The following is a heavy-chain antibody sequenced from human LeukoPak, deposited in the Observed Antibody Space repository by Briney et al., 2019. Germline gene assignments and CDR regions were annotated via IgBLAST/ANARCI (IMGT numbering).Heavy chain of an antibody. D-gene: IGHD3-3*01. CDR2: INHSGST. CDR1: GGSISSGDYY. CDR3: ARSYYDFWSGYYTFDY. J-gene: IGHJ4*02. V-gene: IGHV4-30-4*08. Sequence: PSQTLSLTCTVSGGSISSGDYYWSWIRQPPGKGLEWIGEINHSGSTNYNPSLKSRVTISVDTSKNQFSLKLSSVTAADTAVYYCARSYYDFWSGYYTFDYWGQGTLVTVSS.